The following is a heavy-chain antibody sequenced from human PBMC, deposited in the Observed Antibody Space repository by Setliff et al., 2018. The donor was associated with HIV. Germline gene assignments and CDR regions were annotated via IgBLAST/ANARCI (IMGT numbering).Heavy chain of an antibody. V-gene: IGHV4-34*01. CDR2: INHSGST. J-gene: IGHJ6*03. D-gene: IGHD3-10*01. CDR3: ARGVPPTLSMFRGVLRFGYMDV. Sequence: SETLSLTCAVYGGSFTDYYWSWIRQPPGKGLEWIGEINHSGSTNYKPSLKSRVTMSLDTSKHQSSLKLGSVTAADTAVYYCARGVPPTLSMFRGVLRFGYMDVWGKGTTVTVSS. CDR1: GGSFTDYY.